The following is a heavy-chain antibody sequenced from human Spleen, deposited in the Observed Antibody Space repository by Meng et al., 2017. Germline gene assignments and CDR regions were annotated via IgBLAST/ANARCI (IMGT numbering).Heavy chain of an antibody. Sequence: VQLPQSGAGLFSPSELLSLSCAVSGGSFSYYYWSWIRQPPGKGLEWIGEINHSGSTNYNPSLESRATISVDTSQNNLSLKLSSVTAADSAVYYCARGPTTMAHDFDYWGQGTLVTVSS. CDR3: ARGPTTMAHDFDY. D-gene: IGHD4-11*01. J-gene: IGHJ4*02. CDR2: INHSGST. CDR1: GGSFSYYY. V-gene: IGHV4-34*01.